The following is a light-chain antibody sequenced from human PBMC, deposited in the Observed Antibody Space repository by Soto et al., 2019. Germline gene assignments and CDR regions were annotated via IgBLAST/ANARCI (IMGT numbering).Light chain of an antibody. CDR2: DVS. CDR1: SRDVGGYNY. V-gene: IGLV2-11*01. CDR3: CSYAGSYTVGV. Sequence: QSALTQPHSVSGSPGQSVTISCTGTSRDVGGYNYVSWYQQHPGKAPKLMIYDVSKRPSGVPDRFSGSKSGNTASLTISGLQAEDEADYYCCSYAGSYTVGVFGGGTKVTVL. J-gene: IGLJ2*01.